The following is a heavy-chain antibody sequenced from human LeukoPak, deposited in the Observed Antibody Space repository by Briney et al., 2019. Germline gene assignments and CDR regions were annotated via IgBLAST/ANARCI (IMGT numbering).Heavy chain of an antibody. CDR2: INHSGST. Sequence: PSETLSLTCAIYGGSFSGYYWNWIRQPPGKGLEWIGEINHSGSTNYNPSLKSRVTISVDTSKNQFSLKLSSVTAADTAVYYCARHRSPRYFDYWGQGTLVTVSS. V-gene: IGHV4-34*01. J-gene: IGHJ4*02. CDR1: GGSFSGYY. CDR3: ARHRSPRYFDY. D-gene: IGHD3-10*01.